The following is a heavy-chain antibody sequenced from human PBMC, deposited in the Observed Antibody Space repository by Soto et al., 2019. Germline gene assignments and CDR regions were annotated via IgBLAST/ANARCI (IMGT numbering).Heavy chain of an antibody. J-gene: IGHJ6*02. CDR3: ARGITGTVSYYYGMDV. CDR2: IIPIFGTA. D-gene: IGHD1-20*01. V-gene: IGHV1-69*12. CDR1: GGTFSSYA. Sequence: QVQLVQSGAEVKKPGSSVKVSCKASGGTFSSYAISWVRQAPGQGLEWRGGIIPIFGTANYAHKFQGRVTSTADESTSTAYMELSSLRSEDTAVYYCARGITGTVSYYYGMDVWGQGTTVTVSS.